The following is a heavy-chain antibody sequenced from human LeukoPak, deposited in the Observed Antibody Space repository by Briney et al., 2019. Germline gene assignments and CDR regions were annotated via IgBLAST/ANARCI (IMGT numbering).Heavy chain of an antibody. D-gene: IGHD3-22*01. CDR3: ARGGTYYYDSSGLN. J-gene: IGHJ4*02. V-gene: IGHV4-39*07. CDR1: GGSISSSSYY. CDR2: IYYSGST. Sequence: PSETLSLTCTVSGGSISSSSYYWGWIRQPPGKGLEWIGSIYYSGSTYYNPSLKSRVTISVDTSKNQFSLKLSSVTAADTAVYYCARGGTYYYDSSGLNWGQGTLVTVSS.